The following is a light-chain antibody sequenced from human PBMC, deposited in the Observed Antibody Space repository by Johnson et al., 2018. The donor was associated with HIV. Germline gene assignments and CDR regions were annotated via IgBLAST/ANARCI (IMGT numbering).Light chain of an antibody. CDR1: SSNIVNTY. J-gene: IGLJ1*01. Sequence: QSVLTQPPSVSAAPGQEVTISCSGSSSNIVNTYVSWYQQLPGTAPKLLIYENSKRPSGIPDRFSGSQSGTSATLGITGLQTWDEADYYCETWENSLNVGHCVGTGTKVIVL. CDR2: ENS. V-gene: IGLV1-51*02. CDR3: ETWENSLNVGHC.